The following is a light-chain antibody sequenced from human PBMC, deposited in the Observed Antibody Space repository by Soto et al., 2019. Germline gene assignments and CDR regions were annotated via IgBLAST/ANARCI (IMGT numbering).Light chain of an antibody. J-gene: IGKJ3*01. CDR2: DAY. V-gene: IGKV1-33*01. CDR3: QKSDHLPL. CDR1: HDIGNS. Sequence: DIQMTQSPSTLSSSLGDIVASSFQASHDIGNSLNWYQDKPGQAPKLVIYDAYNLETGVPSTFSGGGYGTHFTFTISSLRPEDIGTYYCQKSDHLPLFGPGTKVDIK.